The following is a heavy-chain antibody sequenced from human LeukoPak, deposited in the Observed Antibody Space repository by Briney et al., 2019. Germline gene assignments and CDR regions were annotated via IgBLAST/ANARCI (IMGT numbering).Heavy chain of an antibody. V-gene: IGHV4-39*01. Sequence: SETLSLTRTVSGGSMSVTSYFWGWIRQPPGKGLEWIGNVYYSGRTYYHPSLKSRVTVSVDTSKNQFSLNLSSVTGADTAVYYCARLYPHGSGSQWGQGTLVTVSS. CDR3: ARLYPHGSGSQ. D-gene: IGHD3-10*01. CDR2: VYYSGRT. J-gene: IGHJ4*02. CDR1: GGSMSVTSYF.